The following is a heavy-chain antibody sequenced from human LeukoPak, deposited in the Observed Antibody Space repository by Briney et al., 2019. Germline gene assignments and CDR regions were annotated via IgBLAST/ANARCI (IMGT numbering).Heavy chain of an antibody. CDR2: IQQDGSEK. D-gene: IGHD5-18*01. Sequence: PGGSLRLSCADSGFTFSDYWMSWVRQAPGKGLEWVANIQQDGSEKYYVDSVKGRFTISRDNAKKSLFLQVSSLRGEDTAVYYCARDRGFSYGIDFWGQGTLVTVSS. V-gene: IGHV3-7*04. CDR1: GFTFSDYW. CDR3: ARDRGFSYGIDF. J-gene: IGHJ4*02.